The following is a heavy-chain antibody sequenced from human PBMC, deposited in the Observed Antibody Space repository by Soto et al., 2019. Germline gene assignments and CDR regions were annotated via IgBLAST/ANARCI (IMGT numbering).Heavy chain of an antibody. CDR1: GFTFSSYS. Sequence: PGGSLRLSCAASGFTFSSYSMNWVRQAPGKWLEWVSSISSSSYIYYADSVKGRFTISRDNAKNSLYLQMNSLRAEDTAVYYCAREGEGYDYWGQGXLVTVYS. D-gene: IGHD3-16*01. J-gene: IGHJ4*02. CDR2: ISSSSYI. V-gene: IGHV3-21*01. CDR3: AREGEGYDY.